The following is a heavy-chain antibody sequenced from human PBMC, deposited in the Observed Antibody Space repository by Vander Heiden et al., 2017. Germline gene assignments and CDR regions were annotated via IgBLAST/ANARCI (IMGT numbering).Heavy chain of an antibody. CDR1: GYTCTRHY. Sequence: QVQLVQSGAEVTKPGASVKVSCKASGYTCTRHYMHWARQAPGQGLEWMGIINPSGGSTSYAQKFQGRVTMTRDTSTSTVYMELSSLRSEDTAVYYCAREHGVGTNWFDPWGQGTLVTVSS. D-gene: IGHD3-3*01. CDR3: AREHGVGTNWFDP. V-gene: IGHV1-46*01. J-gene: IGHJ5*02. CDR2: INPSGGST.